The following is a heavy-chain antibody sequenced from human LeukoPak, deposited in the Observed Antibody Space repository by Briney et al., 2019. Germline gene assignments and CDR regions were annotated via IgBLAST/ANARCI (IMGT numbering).Heavy chain of an antibody. J-gene: IGHJ4*02. CDR1: GFTVSTYY. Sequence: GGSLRLSCAASGFTVSTYYMSWVRQAPGKGLEWVSGISWSSGSIGYADSVKGRFTISRDNAKNSLYLQMNSLRAEDTALYYCAKDAKRGSYFFGHFDYWGQGTLVTVSS. CDR2: ISWSSGSI. V-gene: IGHV3-9*01. D-gene: IGHD1-26*01. CDR3: AKDAKRGSYFFGHFDY.